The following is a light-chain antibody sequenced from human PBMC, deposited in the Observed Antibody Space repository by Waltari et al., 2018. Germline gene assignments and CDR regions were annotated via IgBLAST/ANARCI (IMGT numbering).Light chain of an antibody. V-gene: IGKV3-20*01. J-gene: IGKJ2*01. CDR1: QSISNNY. CDR3: QQFGGSPKYT. Sequence: EIVLTQSPDTLSLSPGERATLSCRASQSISNNYLAWYQAKPGQAPRLLIYAVSHRATGIPDRFSGGGSGTDFTFTISRLEPEDFAVYYCQQFGGSPKYTFGQGTKLEIK. CDR2: AVS.